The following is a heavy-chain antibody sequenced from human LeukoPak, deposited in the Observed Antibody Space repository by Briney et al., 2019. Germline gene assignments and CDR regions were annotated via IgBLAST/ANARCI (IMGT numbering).Heavy chain of an antibody. CDR2: IYYSGST. V-gene: IGHV4-39*07. D-gene: IGHD3-16*02. CDR1: GGSISSSSYY. J-gene: IGHJ4*02. CDR3: ARVPLDYVWGSYRYRGYYFDY. Sequence: SETLSLTCTVSGGSISSSSYYWGWIRQPPGKGLEWIGSIYYSGSTYYNPSLKSRVTISVDTPKNQFSLKLSSVTAADTAVYYCARVPLDYVWGSYRYRGYYFDYWGQGTLVTVSS.